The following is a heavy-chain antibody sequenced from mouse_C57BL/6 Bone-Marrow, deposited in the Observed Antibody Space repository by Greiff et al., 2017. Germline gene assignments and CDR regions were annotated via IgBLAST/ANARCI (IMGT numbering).Heavy chain of an antibody. V-gene: IGHV1-74*01. J-gene: IGHJ1*03. CDR2: IHPSDSDT. CDR1: GYTFTSYW. Sequence: QVHVKQPGAELVKPGASVKVSCKASGYTFTSYWMHWVKQRPGQGLEWIGRIHPSDSDTNYNQKFKGKATLTVDKSSSTAYMQLSSLTSEDSAVYYCAIEGTSGSRYWYFDVWGTGTTVTVSS. CDR3: AIEGTSGSRYWYFDV. D-gene: IGHD1-3*01.